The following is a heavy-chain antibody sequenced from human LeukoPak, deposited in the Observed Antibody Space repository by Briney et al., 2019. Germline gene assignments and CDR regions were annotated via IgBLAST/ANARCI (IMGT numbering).Heavy chain of an antibody. V-gene: IGHV4-38-2*02. J-gene: IGHJ4*02. D-gene: IGHD1-1*01. CDR1: GYSISSGYY. CDR2: IYHSGST. Sequence: PSETLSLTCIVSGYSISSGYYWGWIRQPPGKGLEWIGSIYHSGSTYYNPSLKSRVTISVDTSKNQFSLKLSSVTAADTAVYYCARWTTTFLDYWGQGTLVTVSS. CDR3: ARWTTTFLDY.